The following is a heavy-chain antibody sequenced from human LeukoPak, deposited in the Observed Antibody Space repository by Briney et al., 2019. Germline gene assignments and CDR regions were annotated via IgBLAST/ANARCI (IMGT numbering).Heavy chain of an antibody. D-gene: IGHD2-15*01. CDR1: GYSFSNYW. Sequence: GESLKISCKVSGYSFSNYWIGWVRQMPGKGLEWMGIIYPDDSDIRYSPSFQGQVTISADKSITTAYLQWSSLKASDTAMYYCARMVDCSGGTCQYYFDYWGQGTLVTVSS. V-gene: IGHV5-51*01. CDR3: ARMVDCSGGTCQYYFDY. CDR2: IYPDDSDI. J-gene: IGHJ4*02.